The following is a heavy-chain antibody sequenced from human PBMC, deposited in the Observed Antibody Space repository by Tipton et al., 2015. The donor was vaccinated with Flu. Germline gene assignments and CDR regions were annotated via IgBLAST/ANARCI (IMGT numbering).Heavy chain of an antibody. Sequence: QLVQSGGGVVQPGGSLRLSCAASGFTFSNYGMHWVRQAPGKGLEWVAFIRSDGRNKNYADSVKGRFTISRDNAKNSVYLQMNSLRAEDTAVYYCVRAVGGSGGYWGQGILVTVSS. V-gene: IGHV3-30*02. D-gene: IGHD3-10*01. J-gene: IGHJ4*02. CDR1: GFTFSNYG. CDR3: VRAVGGSGGY. CDR2: IRSDGRNK.